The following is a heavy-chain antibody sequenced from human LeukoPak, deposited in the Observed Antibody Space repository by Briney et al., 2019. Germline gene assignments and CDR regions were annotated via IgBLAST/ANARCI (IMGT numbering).Heavy chain of an antibody. V-gene: IGHV3-33*05. CDR3: ARLFSSGWYFDY. J-gene: IGHJ4*02. Sequence: GGSLRLSCAASGFTFRSYGMHWVRQAPGKGLEWVAVTSFDGSNKYYADSVKGRFTISRDNSENTLYLQMNSLRADDTAVYYCARLFSSGWYFDYWGQGTLVTVPS. CDR1: GFTFRSYG. D-gene: IGHD6-19*01. CDR2: TSFDGSNK.